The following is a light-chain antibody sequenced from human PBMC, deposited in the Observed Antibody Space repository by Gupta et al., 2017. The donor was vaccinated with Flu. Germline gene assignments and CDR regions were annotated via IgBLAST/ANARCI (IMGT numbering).Light chain of an antibody. CDR1: SSDVGGYNY. CDR2: EVS. V-gene: IGLV2-14*03. Sequence: QSALTQPASVSGSPGQSITISCTGTSSDVGGYNYVSWYQQHPGKVPKLMIYEVSNRPSEVSDRFSASKSGNTASLTISGLQAEDEADYYCSSFTTSSTLVFGGGTKVFVL. J-gene: IGLJ3*02. CDR3: SSFTTSSTLV.